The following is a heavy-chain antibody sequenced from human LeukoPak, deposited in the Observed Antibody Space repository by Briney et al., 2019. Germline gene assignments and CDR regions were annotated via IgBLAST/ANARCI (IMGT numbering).Heavy chain of an antibody. CDR3: ARDGCSSSSCQAGGNWFDP. Sequence: GASVKVSCKASGYTFTGYYMHWVRQAPGQGLEWMGWINPNSGGTTYAQKFQGRVTMTRDTSTSTVYMELSSLRSEDTAVYYCARDGCSSSSCQAGGNWFDPWGQGTLVTVSS. V-gene: IGHV1-2*02. CDR2: INPNSGGT. D-gene: IGHD2-2*01. CDR1: GYTFTGYY. J-gene: IGHJ5*02.